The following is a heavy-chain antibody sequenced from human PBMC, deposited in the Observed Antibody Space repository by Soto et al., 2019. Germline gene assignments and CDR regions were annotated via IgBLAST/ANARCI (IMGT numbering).Heavy chain of an antibody. CDR2: INPNSGGT. V-gene: IGHV1-2*04. CDR1: GYTFTGYY. J-gene: IGHJ6*02. Sequence: ASVKVSCKASGYTFTGYYMHWVRQAPGQGLEWMGWINPNSGGTNYAQKFQGWVTMTRDTSISTAYMELSRLRSDDTAVYYCARGQTGAARTPLSHYGMDVWGQGTTVTVSS. CDR3: ARGQTGAARTPLSHYGMDV. D-gene: IGHD6-6*01.